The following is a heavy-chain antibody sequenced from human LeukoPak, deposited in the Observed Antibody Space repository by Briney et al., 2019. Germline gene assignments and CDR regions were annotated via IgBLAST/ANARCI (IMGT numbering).Heavy chain of an antibody. Sequence: SETLSLTCAVYGGSFSGYYWGWIRQPPGKGLEWIGSIYYSGSTYYNPSLKSRVTISVDTSKNQFSLKLSSVTAADTAVYYCASSGTSKYYDFWSGYYIRWFDPWGQGTLVTVSS. V-gene: IGHV4-39*01. D-gene: IGHD3-3*01. CDR3: ASSGTSKYYDFWSGYYIRWFDP. J-gene: IGHJ5*02. CDR1: GGSFSGYY. CDR2: IYYSGST.